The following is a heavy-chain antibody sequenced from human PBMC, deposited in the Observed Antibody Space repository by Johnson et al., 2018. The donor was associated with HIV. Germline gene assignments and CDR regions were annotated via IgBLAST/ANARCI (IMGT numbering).Heavy chain of an antibody. D-gene: IGHD2/OR15-2a*01. J-gene: IGHJ3*02. CDR3: AKDKFLKGIIGNAFDI. CDR2: FYSGGST. CDR1: GFTVSSNY. V-gene: IGHV3-66*03. Sequence: EVQLVESGGGLTQPGGSLRLSCAASGFTVSSNYMNWVRQAPGKGLEWVSVFYSGGSTSHADSVRGRFTISRDNSKNTLYLQMNSLRAEDASVYHCAKDKFLKGIIGNAFDIWGQGTMVTVSS.